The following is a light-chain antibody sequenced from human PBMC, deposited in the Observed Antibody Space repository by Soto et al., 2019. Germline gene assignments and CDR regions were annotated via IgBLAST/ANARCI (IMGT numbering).Light chain of an antibody. Sequence: DIQMTQSPSSLSSSVGDRVTITCRASQSISSYLNWYQQKPGKAPKALIHDASNLATGVPSRFSGSGSGTDFTFTINSLQPEDIGTYYCQQYENLPSFGGGTKVDIK. V-gene: IGKV1-33*01. CDR1: QSISSY. CDR3: QQYENLPS. J-gene: IGKJ4*01. CDR2: DAS.